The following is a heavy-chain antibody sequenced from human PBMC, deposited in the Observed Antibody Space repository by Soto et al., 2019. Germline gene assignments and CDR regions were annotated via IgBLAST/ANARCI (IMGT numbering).Heavy chain of an antibody. J-gene: IGHJ4*02. D-gene: IGHD6-19*01. CDR1: GFTFGDYA. Sequence: GGSLRLSCTATGFTFGDYAMSWFRQAPGKGLEWVGFIRSKAYGGTTEYAASVKGRFTISRDDSKSIAYLQMNSLKTEDTAVYYCTRGPIAVALDYFDYWGQGTLVTVSS. V-gene: IGHV3-49*03. CDR2: IRSKAYGGTT. CDR3: TRGPIAVALDYFDY.